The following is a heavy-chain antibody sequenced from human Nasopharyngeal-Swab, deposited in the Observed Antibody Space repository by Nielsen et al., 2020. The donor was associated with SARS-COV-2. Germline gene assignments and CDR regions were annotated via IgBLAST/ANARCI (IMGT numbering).Heavy chain of an antibody. CDR3: ARDLIGGVELRFLEWLSAGGFDP. CDR1: GGSISSYY. Sequence: SETLSLTCTVSGGSISSYYWSWIRQPPGKGLEWIGYIYYSGSTNYNPSLKSRVTISVDTSKNQFSLKLSSVTAADTAVYYCARDLIGGVELRFLEWLSAGGFDPWGQGTLVTVSS. D-gene: IGHD3-3*01. CDR2: IYYSGST. V-gene: IGHV4-59*12. J-gene: IGHJ5*02.